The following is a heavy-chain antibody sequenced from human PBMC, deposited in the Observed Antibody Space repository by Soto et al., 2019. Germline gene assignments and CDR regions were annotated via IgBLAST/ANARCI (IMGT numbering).Heavy chain of an antibody. J-gene: IGHJ3*02. V-gene: IGHV4-59*01. CDR3: ARETDSGSYYTFDI. CDR1: GGSISSYY. Sequence: QVQLQESGPGLVKPSETLSLTCTVSGGSISSYYWSWIRQPPGKGLEWIGNIHNSGSTNYKPSLKSRVTISVDTSKNQFSLKLSCVTAADTAVYYCARETDSGSYYTFDIWGQGTMVTVSS. CDR2: IHNSGST. D-gene: IGHD1-26*01.